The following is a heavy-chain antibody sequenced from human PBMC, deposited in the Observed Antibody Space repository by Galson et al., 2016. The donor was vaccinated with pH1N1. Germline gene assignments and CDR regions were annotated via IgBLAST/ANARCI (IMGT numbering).Heavy chain of an antibody. CDR1: GFTFSSSD. Sequence: SLRLSCAASGFTFSSSDMNWVRQAPGRGLEWVSAISDSGNTTLYADSVKGQFIISRDNSKNTVYLQMNSLRVEDTAVYYFATWAQVKYSSPSSRHKTHFYYGLDVWGQGTTVTVSS. D-gene: IGHD6-6*01. CDR3: ATWAQVKYSSPSSRHKTHFYYGLDV. CDR2: ISDSGNTT. J-gene: IGHJ6*02. V-gene: IGHV3-23*01.